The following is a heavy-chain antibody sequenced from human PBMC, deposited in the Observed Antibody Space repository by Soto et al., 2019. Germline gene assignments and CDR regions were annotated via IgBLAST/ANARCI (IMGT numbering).Heavy chain of an antibody. CDR2: IYHSGST. CDR3: ARAGVAASANWFDP. J-gene: IGHJ5*02. V-gene: IGHV4-30-2*01. D-gene: IGHD2-15*01. Sequence: SETLSLTCAVSGGSISSGGYSWRWIRQPPGKGLEWIGYIYHSGSTYYNPSLESRVTISVDRSKNQFSLKLSSVTAADTAVYYCARAGVAASANWFDPWGQGTLVTVSS. CDR1: GGSISSGGYS.